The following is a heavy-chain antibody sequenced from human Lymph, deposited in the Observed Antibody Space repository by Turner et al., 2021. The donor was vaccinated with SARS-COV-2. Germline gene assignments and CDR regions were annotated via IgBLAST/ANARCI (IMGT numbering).Heavy chain of an antibody. CDR1: GFTFSSYA. J-gene: IGHJ4*02. V-gene: IGHV3-23*01. CDR3: AKDRFTLSSGWEDY. Sequence: EVQLLESGGGLVQPGGSLGPPGSASGFTFSSYAMSWVRQAPGKGLEWVSGISGSGGTTHYADSVKGRFTISRDNSKNTLYLQMNSLRAEDTAVYYCAKDRFTLSSGWEDYWGQGTLVTVSS. CDR2: ISGSGGTT. D-gene: IGHD6-19*01.